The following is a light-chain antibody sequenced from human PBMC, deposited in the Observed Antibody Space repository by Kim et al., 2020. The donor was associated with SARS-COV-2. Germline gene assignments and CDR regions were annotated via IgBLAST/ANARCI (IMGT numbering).Light chain of an antibody. CDR1: SLRSYY. CDR3: NSRDTSGNRLV. J-gene: IGLJ1*01. Sequence: SSELTQDPSVSVALGQTVTITCRGDSLRSYYASWYQQMPGQAPILLIYRTDIRPSGIPDRFSGSSSGNTASLTITGLLAEDEADYYCNSRDTSGNRLVFG. CDR2: RTD. V-gene: IGLV3-19*01.